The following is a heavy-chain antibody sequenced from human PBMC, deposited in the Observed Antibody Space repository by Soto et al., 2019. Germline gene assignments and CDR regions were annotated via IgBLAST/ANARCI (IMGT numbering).Heavy chain of an antibody. Sequence: QVQLVQSGAEVKKPGASVKVSCKASGYTFTSYGISWVRQAPGQGLERMGWISAYNGNTNYAQKLQGRVTMTTDTSTSTAYMELRSLRSDDTAVYYCARGQAAAHYYYYYGMDVWGQGTTVTVSS. J-gene: IGHJ6*02. CDR3: ARGQAAAHYYYYYGMDV. CDR2: ISAYNGNT. CDR1: GYTFTSYG. V-gene: IGHV1-18*01. D-gene: IGHD6-13*01.